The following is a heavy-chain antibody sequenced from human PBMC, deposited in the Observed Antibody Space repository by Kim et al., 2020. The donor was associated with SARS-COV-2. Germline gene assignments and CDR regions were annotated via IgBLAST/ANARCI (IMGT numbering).Heavy chain of an antibody. Sequence: GGSLRLSCAASGFTFSSYGMHWVRQAPGKGLEWVTVLWYDGSNKFYADSVKGRFTISRDNSKNTLYLQMNSLRAEDTAVYYCARDSSADYFDYWGQGTLVTVSS. D-gene: IGHD6-19*01. CDR3: ARDSSADYFDY. CDR2: LWYDGSNK. V-gene: IGHV3-33*01. CDR1: GFTFSSYG. J-gene: IGHJ4*02.